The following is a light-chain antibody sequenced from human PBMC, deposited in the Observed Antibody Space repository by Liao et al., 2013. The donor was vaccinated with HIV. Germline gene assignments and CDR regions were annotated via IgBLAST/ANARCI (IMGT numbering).Light chain of an antibody. CDR3: QVWDDSSYHIV. Sequence: YELTQSPSVSVAPGETARIACGGNNVGSKYVHWYQQKPGQAPVLVIFSNTDRPSGIPERFSGSNSGNTATLTISRVEAGDEADYYCQVWDDSSYHIVFGGGTKLTVL. CDR2: SNT. V-gene: IGLV3-21*04. CDR1: NVGSKY. J-gene: IGLJ2*01.